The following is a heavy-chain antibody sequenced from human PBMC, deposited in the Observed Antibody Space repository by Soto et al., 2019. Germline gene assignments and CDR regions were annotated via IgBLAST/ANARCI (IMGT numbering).Heavy chain of an antibody. CDR3: ARVTSMVRGVIDNWFDP. D-gene: IGHD3-10*01. J-gene: IGHJ5*02. CDR1: GGTFSSHA. CDR2: IIPMYGPA. V-gene: IGHV1-69*13. Sequence: GAPVKVSSKASGGTFSSHALPWARPPPAQGLEWMGGIIPMYGPAKYAQRFQGRVTITADESTTTVYMELTSLTSQDTAVYYCARVTSMVRGVIDNWFDPWGHGTLVTVSS.